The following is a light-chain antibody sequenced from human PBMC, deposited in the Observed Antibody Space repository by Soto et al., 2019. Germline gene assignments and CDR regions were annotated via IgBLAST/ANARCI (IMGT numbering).Light chain of an antibody. CDR1: QSVSSY. CDR3: QQRSNWPPIT. Sequence: EIVLTQSPGTLSLSPVERATLSFSSSQSVSSYLAWYQQKPGQAPRLLIYDASNRATGIPARFSGSGSGTDFTLTISSLEPEDFAVYYCQQRSNWPPITFGQGTRLEIK. V-gene: IGKV3-11*01. J-gene: IGKJ5*01. CDR2: DAS.